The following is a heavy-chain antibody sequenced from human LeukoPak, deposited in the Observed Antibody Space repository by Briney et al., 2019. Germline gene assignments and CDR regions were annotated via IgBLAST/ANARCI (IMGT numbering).Heavy chain of an antibody. Sequence: PGGSLRLSCAASGFTFSSYWMHWVRQAPGKGLVWVSRINSGGSSTSYADSVKGRFTISRDNAKNTLYLQMNSLRAEDTAVYYCARGTIWFGERTDYWGQGTLVTVSS. CDR3: ARGTIWFGERTDY. CDR2: INSGGSST. J-gene: IGHJ4*02. D-gene: IGHD3-10*01. CDR1: GFTFSSYW. V-gene: IGHV3-74*01.